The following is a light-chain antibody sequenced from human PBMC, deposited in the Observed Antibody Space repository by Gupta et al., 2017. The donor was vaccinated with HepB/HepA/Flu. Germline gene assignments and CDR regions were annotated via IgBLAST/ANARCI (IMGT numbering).Light chain of an antibody. CDR2: MAS. V-gene: IGKV2-28*01. CDR1: GSLVYSNGYND. Sequence: VMTQSSLTLPVSPGEVASISCRSIGSLVYSNGYNDVDWYLQKPGRSPQLLLYMASNRFYGVPDTFSGSGSATDFTLRIIRVVAPDVGVSYCRQALYIPWTFGPGTKVEIK. J-gene: IGKJ1*01. CDR3: RQALYIPWT.